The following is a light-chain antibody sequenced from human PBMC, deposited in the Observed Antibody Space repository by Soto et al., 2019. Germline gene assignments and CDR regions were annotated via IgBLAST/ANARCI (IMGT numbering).Light chain of an antibody. CDR2: GAS. V-gene: IGKV3-15*01. CDR3: QQYNNWPLT. Sequence: EIVLTQSPAPLSVSQGERATLSCRASQSVSSNLAWYQQKPGQAPRLLIYGASTRATGIPARFSGSGSGTEFTLIISSLQSEDFAVYYCQQYNNWPLTFGGGTKVDI. CDR1: QSVSSN. J-gene: IGKJ4*01.